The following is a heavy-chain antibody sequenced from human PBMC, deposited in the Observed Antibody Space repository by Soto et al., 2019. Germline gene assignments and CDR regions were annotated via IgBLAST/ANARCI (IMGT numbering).Heavy chain of an antibody. CDR1: GFTFSNYA. Sequence: GGSLRLSCAASGFTFSNYAMSWVRQAPGKGLEWVSVISGGGGSTWYADSVKGQFTISRDNSKNTVYLQMNSLRVEDSAVYYCVKGSASVRPYYFDYWGRGTLVTVSS. CDR3: VKGSASVRPYYFDY. D-gene: IGHD6-6*01. J-gene: IGHJ4*02. V-gene: IGHV3-23*01. CDR2: ISGGGGST.